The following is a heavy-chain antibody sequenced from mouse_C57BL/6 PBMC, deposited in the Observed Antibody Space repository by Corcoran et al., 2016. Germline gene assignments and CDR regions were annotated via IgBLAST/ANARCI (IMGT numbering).Heavy chain of an antibody. V-gene: IGHV8-12*01. CDR2: IYCDDDK. D-gene: IGHD1-1*01. CDR1: GFSLSTSGMG. CDR3: VRMITMVVPDWYFDV. J-gene: IGHJ1*03. Sequence: QVTLKESGPGILQSSQTLSLTCSFSGFSLSTSGMGVSWIRQPSGKGLEWLAHIYCDDDKRYNPSLKSRLTISKDTSRKQVFLKIISVDTADISTYYCVRMITMVVPDWYFDVWGTGTTVTVSS.